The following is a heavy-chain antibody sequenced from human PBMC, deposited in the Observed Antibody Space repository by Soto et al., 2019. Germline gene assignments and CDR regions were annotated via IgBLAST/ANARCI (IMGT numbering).Heavy chain of an antibody. CDR1: GFTFSSYA. Sequence: PGGSLRLSCAASGFTFSSYAMSWVRQAPGKGLEWVSAISGSGGSTYYADSVKGRFTISRDNSKNTLYLQMNSLRAEDTAVYYCAKANYIWGSYRRFDYWGQGTLVTVSS. CDR2: ISGSGGST. J-gene: IGHJ4*02. CDR3: AKANYIWGSYRRFDY. D-gene: IGHD3-16*02. V-gene: IGHV3-23*01.